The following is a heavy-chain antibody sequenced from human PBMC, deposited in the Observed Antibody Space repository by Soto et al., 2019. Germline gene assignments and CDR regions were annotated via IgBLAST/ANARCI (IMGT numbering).Heavy chain of an antibody. J-gene: IGHJ6*02. CDR3: AKGAGGDLYCYYYGMDV. CDR1: GFTFSSYA. D-gene: IGHD1-26*01. Sequence: GGSLRLSCAASGFTFSSYAMSWVRQAPGKGLEWVSAISGSGGSTYYADSVKGRFTISRDNSKNTLYLQMNSLRAEDTAVYYCAKGAGGDLYCYYYGMDVWGQGTTVTVSS. V-gene: IGHV3-23*01. CDR2: ISGSGGST.